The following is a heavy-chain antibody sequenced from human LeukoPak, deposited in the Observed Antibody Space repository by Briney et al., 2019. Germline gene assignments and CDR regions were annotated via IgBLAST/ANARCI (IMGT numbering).Heavy chain of an antibody. CDR2: INHSGNT. Sequence: SETLSLTCTVSGGSISSGGYYWSWIRQPPGKGLEWIGEINHSGNTNYNPSLKSRVTISVDTSKNQFSLKLSSVTAADTAVYYCARGYGYEFDYWGQGTLVTVSS. J-gene: IGHJ4*02. CDR3: ARGYGYEFDY. D-gene: IGHD5-18*01. V-gene: IGHV4-39*07. CDR1: GGSISSGGYY.